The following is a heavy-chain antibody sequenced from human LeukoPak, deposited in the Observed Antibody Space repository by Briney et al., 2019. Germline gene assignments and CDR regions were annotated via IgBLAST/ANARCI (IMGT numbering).Heavy chain of an antibody. CDR3: ARFHDYGDYGDY. Sequence: SETLSLTCAVYGGSFSGYYWSWIRQPPGKGLEWIGYIYYSGSTNYNPSLKSRVTISVDTSKNQFSLKLSSVTAADTAVYYCARFHDYGDYGDYWGQGTLVTVSS. D-gene: IGHD4-17*01. CDR2: IYYSGST. J-gene: IGHJ4*02. CDR1: GGSFSGYY. V-gene: IGHV4-59*01.